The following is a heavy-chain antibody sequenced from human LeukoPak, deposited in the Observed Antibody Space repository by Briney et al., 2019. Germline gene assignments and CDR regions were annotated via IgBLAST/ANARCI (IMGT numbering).Heavy chain of an antibody. CDR3: ARAENYYYYYGMDV. V-gene: IGHV3-48*01. CDR1: GFTFSSYS. J-gene: IGHJ6*02. Sequence: GGSLRLSCAASGFTFSSYSMNWVRQAPGKGLEWVSYISSSSSTIYHADSVKGRFTISRDNAKNSLYLQMNSLRAEDTAVYYCARAENYYYYYGMDVWGQGTTVTVSS. CDR2: ISSSSSTI.